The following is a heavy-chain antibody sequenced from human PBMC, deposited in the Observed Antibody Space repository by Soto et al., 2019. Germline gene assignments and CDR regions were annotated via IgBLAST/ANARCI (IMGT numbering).Heavy chain of an antibody. J-gene: IGHJ4*02. CDR2: IYYSGRT. Sequence: PSETLSLTCTVTGDSINSRSYYWGWIRQPPWKGLEWIGSIYYSGRTYNNPSHRSRVSMSIDTSKDQFSLKLKSVTAADTALYFCARQRTSVVTQAYFDVWGPGXLVTVYS. CDR1: GDSINSRSYY. D-gene: IGHD2-21*02. V-gene: IGHV4-39*01. CDR3: ARQRTSVVTQAYFDV.